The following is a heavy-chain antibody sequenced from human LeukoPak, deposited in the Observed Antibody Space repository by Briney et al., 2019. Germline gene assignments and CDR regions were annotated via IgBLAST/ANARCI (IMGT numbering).Heavy chain of an antibody. D-gene: IGHD2-15*01. V-gene: IGHV4-31*03. CDR3: AREREWWSPVTKFFDY. J-gene: IGHJ4*02. CDR1: GGSISSGGYY. CDR2: IYYSGST. Sequence: SETLSLTCTVSGGSISSGGYYWSWIRQHPGKGLEWIGYIYYSGSTYYNPSLKSRVTISVDTSKNQFSLELSSVTAADTAVYYCAREREWWSPVTKFFDYWGQGTLVTVSS.